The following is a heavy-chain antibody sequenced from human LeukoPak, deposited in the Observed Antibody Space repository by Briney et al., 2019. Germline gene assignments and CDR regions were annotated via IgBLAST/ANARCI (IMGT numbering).Heavy chain of an antibody. CDR3: ARSDGWLRWREFDY. V-gene: IGHV3-21*01. Sequence: PGGSLRLSCAASGFTFSSYSMNWVRQAPGKGLEWVSPISSSSSYIYYADSVKGRFTISRDNAKNSLYLQMNSLRAEDTAVYYCARSDGWLRWREFDYWGQGTLVTVSS. CDR2: ISSSSSYI. D-gene: IGHD5-12*01. CDR1: GFTFSSYS. J-gene: IGHJ4*02.